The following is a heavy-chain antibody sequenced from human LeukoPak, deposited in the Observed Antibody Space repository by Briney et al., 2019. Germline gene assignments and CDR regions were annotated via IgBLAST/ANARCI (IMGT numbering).Heavy chain of an antibody. J-gene: IGHJ4*02. Sequence: GGSLRLSCVASGFTFSDAYMTWVRQAPGKGLEWVSRIKTKTDGGITDYAAPVKGRFTISRDDSKNTLFLQMNSLKTEDTAVYYCAGRGFDYWGQGTLVTVSS. V-gene: IGHV3-15*01. CDR3: AGRGFDY. CDR2: IKTKTDGGIT. CDR1: GFTFSDAY.